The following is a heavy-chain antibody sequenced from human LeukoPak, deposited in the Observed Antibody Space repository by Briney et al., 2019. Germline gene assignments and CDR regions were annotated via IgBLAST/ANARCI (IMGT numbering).Heavy chain of an antibody. CDR3: ARLYYYDSSGYSWFDY. Sequence: GASVKVSCKASGYTFTSYGISWVRQAPGQGLESMRWISAYNGNTNYAQKLQGRVTMTTDTSTSTAYMELRSLRSDDTAVYYCARLYYYDSSGYSWFDYWGQGTLVTVSS. D-gene: IGHD3-22*01. CDR2: ISAYNGNT. J-gene: IGHJ4*02. CDR1: GYTFTSYG. V-gene: IGHV1-18*01.